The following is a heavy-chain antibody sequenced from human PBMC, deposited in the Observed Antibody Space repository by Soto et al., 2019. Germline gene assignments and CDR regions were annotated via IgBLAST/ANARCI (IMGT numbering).Heavy chain of an antibody. CDR1: GDSCTSYW. D-gene: IGHD6-19*01. V-gene: IGHV5-51*01. CDR3: ARNTIEYSSEYGMDV. Sequence: XESLKVSCKCSGDSCTSYWIGLVLQMPGKGLEWMGIIYPGDSDTRYSPSFQGQVTISADKSISTAYLQWSSLKASDTAMYYCARNTIEYSSEYGMDVWGQGTTVTVSS. J-gene: IGHJ6*02. CDR2: IYPGDSDT.